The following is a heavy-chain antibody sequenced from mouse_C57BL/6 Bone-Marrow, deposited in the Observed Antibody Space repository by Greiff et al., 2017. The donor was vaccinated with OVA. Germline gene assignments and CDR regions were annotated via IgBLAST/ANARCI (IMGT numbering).Heavy chain of an antibody. Sequence: EVKLMESGGDLVKPGGSLTLSCAASGFSFSSYGMSWVRQPPAKRLVWVATISSGGGYTYYTDRVKGRFTISRDNAKNTLYLQMSGLNSEDTAMYYCASLYYYGSPLAYWGQGTLVTVSA. V-gene: IGHV5-6*01. CDR3: ASLYYYGSPLAY. J-gene: IGHJ3*01. CDR1: GFSFSSYG. CDR2: ISSGGGYT. D-gene: IGHD1-1*01.